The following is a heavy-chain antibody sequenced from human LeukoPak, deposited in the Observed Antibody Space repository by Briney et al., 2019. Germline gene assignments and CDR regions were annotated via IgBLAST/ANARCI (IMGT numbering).Heavy chain of an antibody. D-gene: IGHD6-6*01. V-gene: IGHV3-23*01. CDR1: GFTFSSYT. Sequence: GGSLRLSCAASGFTFSSYTVNWVRQAPGKGLEWVSAIRGSGDTALYADSVKGRFTISRDNFKNIVYLEMNSLRAEDTATYYCAKVTWESRPPDCNSWGPGTLVTVSS. J-gene: IGHJ4*02. CDR2: IRGSGDTA. CDR3: AKVTWESRPPDCNS.